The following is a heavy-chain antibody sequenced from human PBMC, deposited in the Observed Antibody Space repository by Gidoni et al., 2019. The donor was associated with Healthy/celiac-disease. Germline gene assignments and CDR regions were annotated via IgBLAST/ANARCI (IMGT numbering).Heavy chain of an antibody. CDR2: ISWNSGGI. CDR1: GFTFDDYA. V-gene: IGHV3-9*01. Sequence: EVQLVMSGGGLVQHARPLRLSCPATGFTFDDYAMHWVRQAPGKGLCGGSGISWNSGGIGYADSVKGRFNISRDNAKNSVYLQMNSLRAEDTALYYWAKARGLYCSRTSCSLFDYWGQGTLVTVSS. D-gene: IGHD2-2*01. CDR3: AKARGLYCSRTSCSLFDY. J-gene: IGHJ4*02.